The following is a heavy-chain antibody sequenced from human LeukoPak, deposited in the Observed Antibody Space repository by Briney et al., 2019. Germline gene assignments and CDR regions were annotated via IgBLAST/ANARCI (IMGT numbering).Heavy chain of an antibody. CDR1: GYTFTSYY. D-gene: IGHD3-22*01. CDR2: INPSGGRT. J-gene: IGHJ5*02. CDR3: AREEYYYDSSGSGYNWFDP. Sequence: ASVKVSCKASGYTFTSYYMHWVRQAPGQGLEWMGIINPSGGRTSYAQKFQGRVTMTRDTSTSTVYMELSSLRSEDTAVYYCAREEYYYDSSGSGYNWFDPWGQGTLVTVSS. V-gene: IGHV1-46*01.